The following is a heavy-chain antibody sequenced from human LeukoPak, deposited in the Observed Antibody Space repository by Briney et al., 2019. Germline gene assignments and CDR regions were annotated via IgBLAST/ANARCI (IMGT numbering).Heavy chain of an antibody. CDR3: ARTYSYGYYYYYMDV. V-gene: IGHV4-4*07. CDR1: GGSISSYY. D-gene: IGHD5-18*01. Sequence: SETLSLTCTVSGGSISSYYWSWIRQPAGKGLEWIGRIYTSGSTNYNPSLKSRVTMSVDTSKNQFSLKLSSVTAADTAVYYCARTYSYGYYYYYMDVWGKGTTVTISS. CDR2: IYTSGST. J-gene: IGHJ6*03.